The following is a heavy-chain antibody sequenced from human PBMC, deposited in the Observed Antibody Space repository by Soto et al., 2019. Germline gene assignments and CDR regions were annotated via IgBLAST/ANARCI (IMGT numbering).Heavy chain of an antibody. CDR3: AKVKGRWVGESVDY. V-gene: IGHV3-23*01. Sequence: EVQLLESGGGLVQPGGSLRLSCATSGFTFSDYVMYWVRQAPGKVLQWVSAISGGGGSTFYADSVKGRFTMSKDSSKDTLFLEMNSLTAEDTAVYYCAKVKGRWVGESVDYWGQGTLVTVSS. D-gene: IGHD4-17*01. J-gene: IGHJ4*02. CDR2: ISGGGGST. CDR1: GFTFSDYV.